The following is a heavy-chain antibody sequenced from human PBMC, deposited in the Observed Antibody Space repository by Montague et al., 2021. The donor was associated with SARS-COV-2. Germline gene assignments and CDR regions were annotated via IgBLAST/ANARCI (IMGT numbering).Heavy chain of an antibody. D-gene: IGHD5-12*01. CDR3: ARVEFDGGYDSVPLDV. V-gene: IGHV4-31*03. CDR2: IYYSGXT. CDR1: GGSISSGGYY. J-gene: IGHJ6*02. Sequence: TLSLTCTVSGGSISSGGYYWSWIRPPPGKGLEWIGYIYYSGXTXYTXXXQXRVTISVDTSKNQFSLKLSSVTAADTAVYYCARVEFDGGYDSVPLDVWGQGTTVTVSS.